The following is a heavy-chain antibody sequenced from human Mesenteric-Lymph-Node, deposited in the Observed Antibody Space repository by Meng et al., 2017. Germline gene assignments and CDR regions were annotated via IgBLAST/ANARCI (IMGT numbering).Heavy chain of an antibody. CDR3: ARGPTTYFDY. V-gene: IGHV4-30-4*01. CDR2: IYYSGST. D-gene: IGHD4-17*01. CDR1: GGSSSSSSYY. Sequence: QLQLQQPGPGLLNPSETPSLTFTGSGGSSSSSSYYWSWIRQPPGKGLEWIGYIYYSGSTYYNPSLKSRVTISVDTSKNQFSLKLSSVTAADTAVYYCARGPTTYFDYWGQGTLVTVSS. J-gene: IGHJ4*02.